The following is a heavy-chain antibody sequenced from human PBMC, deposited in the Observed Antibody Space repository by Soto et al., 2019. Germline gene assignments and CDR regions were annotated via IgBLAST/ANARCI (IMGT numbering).Heavy chain of an antibody. Sequence: QVQLQESGPGLVKPSGTLSLSCAVSGGSISSSHWWTWVRQPPGKGLEWIGEIYHSGSTNANPTLKSRVTISVHTPRNQFPLDLSSGASAGTAGYYCASSGGGEDYWGQGILVTVSS. CDR2: IYHSGST. V-gene: IGHV4-4*02. CDR3: ASSGGGEDY. CDR1: GGSISSSHW. J-gene: IGHJ4*02. D-gene: IGHD3-16*01.